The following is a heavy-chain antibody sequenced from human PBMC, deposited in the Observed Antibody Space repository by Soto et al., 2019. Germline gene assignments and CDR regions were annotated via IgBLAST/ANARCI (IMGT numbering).Heavy chain of an antibody. J-gene: IGHJ6*02. D-gene: IGHD2-15*01. CDR1: GGTFSSYA. CDR2: TIPIFGTA. CDR3: ARDDVVVVAATPYYYYGMDV. V-gene: IGHV1-69*01. Sequence: QVQLVQSGAEVKKPGSSVKVSCKASGGTFSSYAISWVRQAPGQGLEWMGGTIPIFGTANYAQKFQGRVTITADESTSTAYMELSSLRSEDTAVYYCARDDVVVVAATPYYYYGMDVWGQGTTVTVSS.